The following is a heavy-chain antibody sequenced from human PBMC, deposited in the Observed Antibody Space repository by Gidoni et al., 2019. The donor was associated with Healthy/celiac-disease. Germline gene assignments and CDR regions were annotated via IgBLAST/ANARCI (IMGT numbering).Heavy chain of an antibody. D-gene: IGHD3-3*01. CDR2: ISGSGGST. J-gene: IGHJ4*02. CDR3: AKGRAVDDFWGGYYPFDY. V-gene: IGHV3-23*01. CDR1: GFTFSSYA. Sequence: EVQLLESGGGLVQPGGSLRLSCAASGFTFSSYAMSWVRQAPGKGLEWVSAISGSGGSTYYADSVKGRFTISRDNSKNTLYLQMNSLRAEDTAVYYCAKGRAVDDFWGGYYPFDYWGQGTLVTVSS.